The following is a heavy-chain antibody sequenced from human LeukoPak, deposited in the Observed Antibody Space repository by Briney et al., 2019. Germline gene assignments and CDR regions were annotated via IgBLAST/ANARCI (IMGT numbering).Heavy chain of an antibody. V-gene: IGHV1-2*02. Sequence: ASVKVSCEASGYTSTGYYMHWVRQAPGQGLEWMGWINPNSGGTNYAQKFQGRVTMTRDTSISTAYMELSRLRSDDTAVHYCARGNYYDSSGYYYNWFDPWGQGTLVTVSS. CDR2: INPNSGGT. CDR3: ARGNYYDSSGYYYNWFDP. J-gene: IGHJ5*02. CDR1: GYTSTGYY. D-gene: IGHD3-22*01.